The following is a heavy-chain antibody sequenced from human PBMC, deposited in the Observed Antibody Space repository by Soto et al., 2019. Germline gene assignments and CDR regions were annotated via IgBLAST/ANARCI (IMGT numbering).Heavy chain of an antibody. CDR1: GYTFTSYA. Sequence: ASVKVSCKASGYTFTSYAMHWVRQAPGQRLEWMGWINAGNGNTKYSQKFQGRVTITRDTSASTAYMELSSLRSEDTAVYYCARPRYDFWSGSENWFDPWGQGNLVTVSS. CDR3: ARPRYDFWSGSENWFDP. J-gene: IGHJ5*02. D-gene: IGHD3-3*01. V-gene: IGHV1-3*01. CDR2: INAGNGNT.